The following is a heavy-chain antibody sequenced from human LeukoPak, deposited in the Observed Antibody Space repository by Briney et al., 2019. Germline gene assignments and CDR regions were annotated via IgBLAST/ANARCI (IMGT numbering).Heavy chain of an antibody. CDR2: ISSSSSTI. J-gene: IGHJ5*02. D-gene: IGHD6-13*01. CDR1: GFTFSSYS. Sequence: GGSLRPSCAASGFTFSSYSMNWVRQAPGKGLEWVSYISSSSSTIYYADSVKGRFTISRDNAKNSLYLQMNSLRAEDTAVYYCARDFYSSSWMWWFDPWGQGTLVTVSS. CDR3: ARDFYSSSWMWWFDP. V-gene: IGHV3-48*01.